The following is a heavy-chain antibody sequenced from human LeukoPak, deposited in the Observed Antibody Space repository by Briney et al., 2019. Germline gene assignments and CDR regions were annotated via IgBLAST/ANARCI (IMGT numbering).Heavy chain of an antibody. CDR3: AKSHLTTVNFGRSSDY. CDR2: VSGSGDST. CDR1: GFTFSNYA. Sequence: GGSLRLSCAASGFTFSNYAMSWVRQAAVQGLEWGSVVSGSGDSTYYADYVKGRFTISRDNSENTLYLHMNSLRAGDTAVYYCAKSHLTTVNFGRSSDYWVQGTLVTVSS. V-gene: IGHV3-23*01. J-gene: IGHJ4*02. D-gene: IGHD4-17*01.